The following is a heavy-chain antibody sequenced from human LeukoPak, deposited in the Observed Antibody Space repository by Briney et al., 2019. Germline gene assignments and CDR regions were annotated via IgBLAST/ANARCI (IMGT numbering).Heavy chain of an antibody. CDR2: ISSSNYI. Sequence: GGSLRLSCAASGFTFSSYSMNWVRQAPGKGLEWVSSISSSNYIYYADSVKGRFTISRDNAKNSLYLQMNSLRAEDTAVYYCARISGSLFDPWGQGTLVTVSS. J-gene: IGHJ5*02. V-gene: IGHV3-21*01. CDR3: ARISGSLFDP. D-gene: IGHD6-25*01. CDR1: GFTFSSYS.